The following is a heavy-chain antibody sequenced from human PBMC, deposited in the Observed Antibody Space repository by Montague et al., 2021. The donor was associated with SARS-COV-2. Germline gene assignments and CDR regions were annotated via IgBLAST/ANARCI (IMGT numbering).Heavy chain of an antibody. J-gene: IGHJ2*01. CDR3: ARRGYYDSAGYHWHLDL. CDR1: GGSINDHY. V-gene: IGHV4-4*09. D-gene: IGHD3-22*01. Sequence: SETLSLTCTVSGGSINDHYRSWIRQSPGKGPEWIGYISSNGKTNYNPSLKSRVTLSADASRNEFSLKLDSVTAADTAVYFCARRGYYDSAGYHWHLDLWGRGMLVTVSS. CDR2: ISSNGKT.